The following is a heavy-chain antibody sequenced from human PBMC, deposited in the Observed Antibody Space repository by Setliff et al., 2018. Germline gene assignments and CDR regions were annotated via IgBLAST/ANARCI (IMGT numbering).Heavy chain of an antibody. CDR1: GFSFSGSY. D-gene: IGHD5-18*01. V-gene: IGHV3-11*04. CDR3: VRDGGTAMVKTYYYGLDV. Sequence: GESLKISCAASGFSFSGSYMSWVRQAPGKGLEWISKISGGGTTIFYADSVRGRLTISRDNTKNSLYLQMNSLRAEDMAVYYCVRDGGTAMVKTYYYGLDVWGQGTTGTVSS. J-gene: IGHJ6*02. CDR2: ISGGGTTI.